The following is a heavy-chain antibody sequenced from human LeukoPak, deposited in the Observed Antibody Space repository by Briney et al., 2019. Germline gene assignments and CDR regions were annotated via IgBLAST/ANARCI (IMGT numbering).Heavy chain of an antibody. D-gene: IGHD3-10*01. CDR2: ISVDGGST. CDR3: AKAPQGTMVRGDSDY. J-gene: IGHJ4*02. Sequence: PGGSLRLSCAASGFVFDDYAMHWVRQAPGKGLEWVSLISVDGGSTYYADSVKGRFTISRDNSKNSLYLQMNSLRTEDTALYYCAKAPQGTMVRGDSDYWGQGTLVTVSS. V-gene: IGHV3-43*02. CDR1: GFVFDDYA.